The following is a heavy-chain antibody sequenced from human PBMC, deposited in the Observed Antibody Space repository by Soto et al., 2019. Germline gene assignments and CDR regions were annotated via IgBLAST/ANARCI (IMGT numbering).Heavy chain of an antibody. CDR2: IYYSGST. J-gene: IGHJ4*02. Sequence: QVQLQESGPGLVKPSETLSLTCTVSGGSISSYYWSWIRQPPGKGLEWIGYIYYSGSTNYNPSLKSRVTISVDTSKNQFSLKLSSVTAADTAVYYCARGDGSGFGASFDYWGQGTLVTVSS. CDR3: ARGDGSGFGASFDY. D-gene: IGHD3-10*01. V-gene: IGHV4-59*01. CDR1: GGSISSYY.